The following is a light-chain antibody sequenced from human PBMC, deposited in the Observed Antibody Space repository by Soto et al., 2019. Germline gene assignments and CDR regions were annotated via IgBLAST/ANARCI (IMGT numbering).Light chain of an antibody. CDR3: QQRNSWPPIT. J-gene: IGKJ5*01. V-gene: IGKV3-11*01. Sequence: EIVMTQSPATLSVSRWEIATLSWRASQSVSSNLAWYQQKPGQAPRLLIYDASSRASGVPARFSGSGSGTDFTLTISSLEPEDFALYYCQQRNSWPPITFGQGTRLEI. CDR2: DAS. CDR1: QSVSSN.